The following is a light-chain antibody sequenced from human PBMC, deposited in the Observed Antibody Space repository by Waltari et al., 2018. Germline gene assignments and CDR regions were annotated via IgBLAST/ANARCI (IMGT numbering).Light chain of an antibody. J-gene: IGLJ3*02. CDR3: QVWDSSSHVV. V-gene: IGLV3-21*04. CDR1: NIGSKN. CDR2: DDT. Sequence: SYVLTQPPSVSVAPGETARISCGGNNIGSKNVHWYQQRPGQAPLLVIYDDTDRPSGITERFSGSNSGNTPTLTISRVEAGDEADYYCQVWDSSSHVVFGGGTKLTVL.